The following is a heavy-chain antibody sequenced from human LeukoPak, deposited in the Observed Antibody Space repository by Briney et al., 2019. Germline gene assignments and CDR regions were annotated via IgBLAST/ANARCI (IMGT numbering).Heavy chain of an antibody. CDR1: GGTFSSYA. V-gene: IGHV1-69*04. Sequence: SVKVSFKASGGTFSSYAISWVRQAPGQGLEWMGRIIPIFGIANYAQKFQGRVTITADKSTSTAYMELSSLRSEDTAVYYCAREDTTYYDFWSGYKPLDYWGQGTLVTVSS. CDR2: IIPIFGIA. D-gene: IGHD3-3*01. J-gene: IGHJ4*02. CDR3: AREDTTYYDFWSGYKPLDY.